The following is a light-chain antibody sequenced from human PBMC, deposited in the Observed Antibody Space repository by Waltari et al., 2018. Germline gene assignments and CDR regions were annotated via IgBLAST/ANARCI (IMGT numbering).Light chain of an antibody. CDR2: WAS. V-gene: IGKV4-1*01. Sequence: DIVMTQSPDSLAVSLGERATINCKSSQSVLYSSDNKNYLACYQQKPGQPPKLLIYWASTRESGVPDRFSGSGSGTDFTLTISSLQAEDVAVYYCQQYSSIPRTFGQGTKVEIK. J-gene: IGKJ1*01. CDR3: QQYSSIPRT. CDR1: QSVLYSSDNKNY.